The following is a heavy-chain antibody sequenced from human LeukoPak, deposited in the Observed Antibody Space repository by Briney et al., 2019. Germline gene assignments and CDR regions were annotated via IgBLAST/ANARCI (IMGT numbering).Heavy chain of an antibody. V-gene: IGHV1-18*01. J-gene: IGHJ4*02. CDR3: ARGGTYYPCIDY. Sequence: SVNASCKPSGYTLTTSYTNWVRQAPGQGLECMGWVSAYNGKTSYAQKFQGRVTMTTDSSTNTAYMDLTSLRSDDTAVYYCARGGTYYPCIDYWGQGTQVTVSS. CDR2: VSAYNGKT. D-gene: IGHD1-26*01. CDR1: GYTLTTSY.